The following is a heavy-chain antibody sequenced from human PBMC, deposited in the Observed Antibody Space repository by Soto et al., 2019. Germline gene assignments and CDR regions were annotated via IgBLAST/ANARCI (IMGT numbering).Heavy chain of an antibody. Sequence: GEPLKNPYKASGCIFIDYWIGRVRQMPGKGLEWMGIVYPRDSDTRYSPSFQGQVTISADRSTGTAFLQWRSLKASDTALYYCARPPLPGYSIHFDSWGQGTLVTVSS. CDR2: VYPRDSDT. D-gene: IGHD2-15*01. J-gene: IGHJ4*02. CDR3: ARPPLPGYSIHFDS. V-gene: IGHV5-51*01. CDR1: GCIFIDYW.